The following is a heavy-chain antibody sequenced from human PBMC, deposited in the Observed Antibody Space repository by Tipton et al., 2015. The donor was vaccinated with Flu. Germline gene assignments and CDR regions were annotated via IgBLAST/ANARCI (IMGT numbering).Heavy chain of an antibody. V-gene: IGHV4-4*07. J-gene: IGHJ3*02. CDR3: ARDSMRLNAFDI. CDR2: LYLSERT. Sequence: TLSLTCTVSGGSFSDDYWHWIRQPAGKGLEWIGRLYLSERTNYNPSLKSRVTMSSDTSKNQFSLRLTSVTAADTAVYYCARDSMRLNAFDIWGQGTMVTVSS. CDR1: GGSFSDDY.